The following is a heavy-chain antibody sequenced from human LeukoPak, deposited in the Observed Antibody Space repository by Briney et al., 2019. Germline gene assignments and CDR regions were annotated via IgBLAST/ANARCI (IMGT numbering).Heavy chain of an antibody. Sequence: GGSLRLSCAASGFTFRTYWMSWVRQAPGKGLELVANIKQDGSEKYYVDSVKGRFTISRDNAKNSLYLQVNSLRAEDTAVYYCARNQRRLDYWGQGTLVTVSS. J-gene: IGHJ4*02. CDR3: ARNQRRLDY. V-gene: IGHV3-7*01. CDR2: IKQDGSEK. D-gene: IGHD1-14*01. CDR1: GFTFRTYW.